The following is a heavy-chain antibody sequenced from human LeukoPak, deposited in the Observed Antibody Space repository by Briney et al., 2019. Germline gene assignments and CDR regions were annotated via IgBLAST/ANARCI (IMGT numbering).Heavy chain of an antibody. CDR3: ARDINYYDSSGPTT. J-gene: IGHJ5*02. Sequence: PGGSLRLSCAASRFTFSSYSMNWVRQAPGKGLEWVSSISSSSSYIYYADSVKGRFTISRDNAKNSLYLQMNSLRAEDTAVYYCARDINYYDSSGPTTWGQGTLVTVSS. CDR1: RFTFSSYS. V-gene: IGHV3-21*01. CDR2: ISSSSSYI. D-gene: IGHD3-22*01.